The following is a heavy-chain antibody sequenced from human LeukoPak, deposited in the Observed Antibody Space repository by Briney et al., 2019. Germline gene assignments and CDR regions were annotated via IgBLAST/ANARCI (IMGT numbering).Heavy chain of an antibody. CDR1: GGTCSSYA. CDR2: IIPIFGTA. V-gene: IGHV1-69*06. D-gene: IGHD6-13*01. CDR3: ARETGSSSWYAADY. Sequence: SVKVSCKASGGTCSSYAISWVRQAPGQGLEWMGRIIPIFGTANYAQKFQGRVTITADKSTSTAYMELSSLRSEDTAVYYCARETGSSSWYAADYWGQGTLVTVSS. J-gene: IGHJ4*02.